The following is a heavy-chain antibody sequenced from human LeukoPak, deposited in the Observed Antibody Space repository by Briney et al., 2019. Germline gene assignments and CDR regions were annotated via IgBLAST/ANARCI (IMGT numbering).Heavy chain of an antibody. CDR3: ARDLSGRQQWLPNWFDP. Sequence: PSETLSLTCTVSGGSISSSSYYWGWIRQPPGKGLEWIGSIYHSGSTYYNPSLKSRVTISVDTSKNQFSLKLSSVTAADTAVYYCARDLSGRQQWLPNWFDPWGQGTLVTVSS. J-gene: IGHJ5*02. V-gene: IGHV4-39*07. D-gene: IGHD6-19*01. CDR1: GGSISSSSYY. CDR2: IYHSGST.